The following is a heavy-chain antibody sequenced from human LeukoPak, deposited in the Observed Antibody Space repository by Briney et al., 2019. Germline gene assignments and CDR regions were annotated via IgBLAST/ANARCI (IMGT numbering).Heavy chain of an antibody. CDR3: ATDSSSYGDYTTGNAFDI. J-gene: IGHJ3*02. CDR1: GYTLTELS. D-gene: IGHD4-17*01. Sequence: ASVKVSFKVSGYTLTELSMHWVRQAPGKGLEWMGGFDPEDGETIYAQKFQGRVTMTEDTSTDTAYMELSSLRSGDTAVYYCATDSSSYGDYTTGNAFDIWGQGTMVTVSS. CDR2: FDPEDGET. V-gene: IGHV1-24*01.